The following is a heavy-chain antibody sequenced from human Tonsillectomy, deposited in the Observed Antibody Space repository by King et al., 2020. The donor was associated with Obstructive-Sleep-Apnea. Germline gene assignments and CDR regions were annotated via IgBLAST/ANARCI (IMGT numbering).Heavy chain of an antibody. D-gene: IGHD3-22*01. CDR1: GGSFRSGDYY. CDR3: AREPHLYYLDSSGYYYFDY. J-gene: IGHJ4*02. CDR2: IYYSGST. V-gene: IGHV4-30-4*01. Sequence: PLQESGPGLVKPSQTLSLTCTVSGGSFRSGDYYWSWVRQPPGKGLEWIGYIYYSGSTYYNPSLKSRVNISIDTSKNEFSLKLSSVSAADTAVYYCAREPHLYYLDSSGYYYFDYWGQGTLVTVSS.